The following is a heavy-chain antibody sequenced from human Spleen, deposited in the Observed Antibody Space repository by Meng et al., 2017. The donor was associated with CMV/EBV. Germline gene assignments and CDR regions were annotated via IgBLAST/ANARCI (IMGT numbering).Heavy chain of an antibody. V-gene: IGHV3-30*02. J-gene: IGHJ4*02. CDR1: GFTFSSYW. D-gene: IGHD3-3*01. CDR2: IRYDGANK. CDR3: ARDTSSFWSPLHH. Sequence: GESLKISCAASGFTFSSYWMHWVRQAPGKGLEWVAFIRYDGANKYYSESVKGRFTISRDFSKNTLSLQMNGLRGEDTALYFCARDTSSFWSPLHHWGQGTVVTVSS.